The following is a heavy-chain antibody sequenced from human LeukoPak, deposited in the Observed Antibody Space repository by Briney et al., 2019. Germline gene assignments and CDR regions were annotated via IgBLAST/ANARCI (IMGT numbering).Heavy chain of an antibody. J-gene: IGHJ1*01. CDR1: GYTFTSYD. CDR2: MNPNSGNT. V-gene: IGHV1-8*02. CDR3: ARGTLRYCSGGSCYSGKSEYFQH. Sequence: ASVKVSCKASGYTFTSYDINWVRQATGQGLEWMGWMNPNSGNTGYAQKFQGRVTLTTDTSASIAYLELRSLRSDDTAVYYCARGTLRYCSGGSCYSGKSEYFQHWGQGTLVTVSS. D-gene: IGHD2-15*01.